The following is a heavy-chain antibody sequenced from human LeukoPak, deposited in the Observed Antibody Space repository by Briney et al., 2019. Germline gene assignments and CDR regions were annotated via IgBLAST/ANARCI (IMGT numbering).Heavy chain of an antibody. D-gene: IGHD3-10*01. V-gene: IGHV4-59*01. CDR3: ARSDMVRGVIRIDH. J-gene: IGHJ4*02. Sequence: PSETLSLTCTVSGGSISSYYWSWIRQPPGKGLEWIGYIYYSGSTNYNPSLKSRVTISVDTSKNQFSLKLSSVTAADTAVYYCARSDMVRGVIRIDHWGQGTLVTASS. CDR1: GGSISSYY. CDR2: IYYSGST.